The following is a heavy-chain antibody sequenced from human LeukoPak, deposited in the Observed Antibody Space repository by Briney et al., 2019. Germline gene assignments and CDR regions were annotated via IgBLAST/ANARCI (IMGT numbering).Heavy chain of an antibody. Sequence: GGSLRLSCAASGFTFSSYSMNWIRQAPGKGLEWVSSIGSSTSYIYYADSVKGRFTISKDNAKNSLYLQMNSLRAEDTAVYYCARDPYGSGTYVDYWGQGTLVTVSS. CDR2: IGSSTSYI. J-gene: IGHJ4*02. CDR1: GFTFSSYS. CDR3: ARDPYGSGTYVDY. D-gene: IGHD3-10*01. V-gene: IGHV3-21*01.